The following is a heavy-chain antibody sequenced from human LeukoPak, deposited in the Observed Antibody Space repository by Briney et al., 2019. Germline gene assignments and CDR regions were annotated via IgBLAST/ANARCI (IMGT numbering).Heavy chain of an antibody. CDR2: IYYSGST. J-gene: IGHJ4*02. CDR1: CGSISSSSYY. CDR3: ARIYGPGDY. D-gene: IGHD3-10*01. V-gene: IGHV4-39*01. Sequence: SETLSLTCTVSCGSISSSSYYWGWIRQPPGKGLEWIGSIYYSGSTYYNPSLKTPVTISVDTSKNQFSLKLSSVTTAHTAVYYCARIYGPGDYWGQGTLVTVSS.